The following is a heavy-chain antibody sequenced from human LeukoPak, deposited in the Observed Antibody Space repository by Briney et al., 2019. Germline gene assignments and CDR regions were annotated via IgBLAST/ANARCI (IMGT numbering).Heavy chain of an antibody. D-gene: IGHD5-24*01. Sequence: GGSLRLSCAASGFTFSSYAMSWVRQAPGKGLKWVSAISGSCGSTYYADSVKGRFTISRDNSKNTLYLQMNSLRAEDTAVYYCAKGGRWLQYFDYWGQGTLVTVSS. CDR1: GFTFSSYA. V-gene: IGHV3-23*01. CDR2: ISGSCGST. J-gene: IGHJ4*02. CDR3: AKGGRWLQYFDY.